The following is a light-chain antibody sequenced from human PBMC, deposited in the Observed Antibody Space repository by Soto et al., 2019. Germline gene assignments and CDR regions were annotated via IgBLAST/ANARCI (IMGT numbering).Light chain of an antibody. CDR2: DAS. CDR1: QSISSW. CDR3: QQYSSYSLT. Sequence: DIQMTQSPSTLSASVGDRVTITCRASQSISSWFAWYQQKPGKAPKLLIYDASSLESGVPSRFSGSGSGTEFTLTISRLQPDDFATYYCQQYSSYSLTFGGGTKVEIK. J-gene: IGKJ4*01. V-gene: IGKV1-5*01.